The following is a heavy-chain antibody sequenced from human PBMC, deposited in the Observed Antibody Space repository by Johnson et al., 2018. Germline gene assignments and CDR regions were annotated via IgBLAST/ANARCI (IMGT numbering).Heavy chain of an antibody. V-gene: IGHV1-69*09. CDR1: GGTFSSYT. CDR2: IIPILGIA. Sequence: VQLVESGAEVKKPGSSVKVSCKASGGTFSSYTISWVRQAPGQGLEWMGRIIPILGIANYAQKFQGRVTITADKSTSTAYMELSSLRSEDTAVYYCARGGGITGTAFDIWGQGTMVTVSS. D-gene: IGHD1-20*01. CDR3: ARGGGITGTAFDI. J-gene: IGHJ3*02.